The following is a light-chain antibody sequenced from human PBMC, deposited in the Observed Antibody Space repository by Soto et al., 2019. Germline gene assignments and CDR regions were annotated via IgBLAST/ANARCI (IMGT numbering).Light chain of an antibody. CDR3: QINVGAPRT. J-gene: IGKJ1*01. Sequence: DIQMTQSPSSLSASVGDRVTITCRASQDIGIYLAWYQQKSGRVPKLLIYTASTLQSGVPSRFSGSGSGTDFTLTISSLQPEDVATYFCQINVGAPRTFGQGTKV. V-gene: IGKV1-27*01. CDR2: TAS. CDR1: QDIGIY.